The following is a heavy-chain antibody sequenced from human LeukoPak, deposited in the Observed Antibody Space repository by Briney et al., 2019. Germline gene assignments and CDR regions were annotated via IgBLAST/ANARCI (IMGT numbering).Heavy chain of an antibody. CDR3: ARDRPHDSPHPHLSSGWYGFDY. J-gene: IGHJ4*02. V-gene: IGHV4-59*01. D-gene: IGHD6-19*01. CDR1: GGSISSYY. CDR2: IYYSGST. Sequence: SETLSLTCTVSGGSISSYYWSWIRQPLGKGLEWIGYIYYSGSTNYNPSLKSRVTISVDTSKNQFSLKLSSVTAADTAVYYCARDRPHDSPHPHLSSGWYGFDYWGQGTLVTVSS.